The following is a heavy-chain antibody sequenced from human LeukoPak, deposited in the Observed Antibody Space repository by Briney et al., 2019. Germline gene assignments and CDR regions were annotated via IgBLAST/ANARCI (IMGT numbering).Heavy chain of an antibody. CDR2: INHSGST. CDR1: GGSFSGYY. V-gene: IGHV4-34*01. J-gene: IGHJ6*02. Sequence: SETLSLTFAVYGGSFSGYYWSWVRQPPGKGLEWIGEINHSGSTNYNPSLKSRVTISVDTSKNQFSLKLSSVTAADTAVYYCARVGSGWSKNGMDVWGQGTTVTVSS. D-gene: IGHD6-19*01. CDR3: ARVGSGWSKNGMDV.